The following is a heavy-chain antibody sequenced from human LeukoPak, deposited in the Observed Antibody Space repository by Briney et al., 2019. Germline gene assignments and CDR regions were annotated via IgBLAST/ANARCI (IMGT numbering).Heavy chain of an antibody. CDR2: ISGSGGST. J-gene: IGHJ4*02. CDR1: GFTFSSYA. V-gene: IGHV3-23*01. CDR3: ARGPTYYDFWSGYYQYFDY. Sequence: PGGSLRLSCAASGFTFSSYAMSWVRQAPGKGLEWVSAISGSGGSTYYADSVKGRFTISRDNSKNTLYLQMNSLRAEDTAVYYCARGPTYYDFWSGYYQYFDYWGQGTLVTVSS. D-gene: IGHD3-3*01.